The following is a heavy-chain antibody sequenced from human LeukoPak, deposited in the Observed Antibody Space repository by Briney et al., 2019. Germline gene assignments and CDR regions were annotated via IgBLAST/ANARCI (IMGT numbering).Heavy chain of an antibody. Sequence: GGSLRLSCAASGFTFDDYAMHWVRQAPGKGLEWVSLISGDGGSTYYADSVKGRFTISRDNSKNSLYLQMNSPRTEDTALYYCAKDRDYDILTGYYSGGFDYWGQGTLVTVSS. CDR2: ISGDGGST. CDR3: AKDRDYDILTGYYSGGFDY. J-gene: IGHJ4*02. CDR1: GFTFDDYA. D-gene: IGHD3-9*01. V-gene: IGHV3-43*02.